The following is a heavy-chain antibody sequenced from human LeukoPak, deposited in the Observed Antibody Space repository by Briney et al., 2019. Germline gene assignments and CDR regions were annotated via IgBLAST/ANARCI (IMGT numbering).Heavy chain of an antibody. CDR2: ISVSVDST. J-gene: IGHJ4*02. D-gene: IGHD6-13*01. CDR3: ARGSKTAGTIYSFDY. Sequence: PGGSLRLSCAASGFTFSSHGMSWVRQAPGKGLEWVSGISVSVDSTYYADSVKGRFTISRDNSKNTVYLQMNSLRAEDTAVYYCARGSKTAGTIYSFDYWSQGTLVTVSS. V-gene: IGHV3-23*01. CDR1: GFTFSSHG.